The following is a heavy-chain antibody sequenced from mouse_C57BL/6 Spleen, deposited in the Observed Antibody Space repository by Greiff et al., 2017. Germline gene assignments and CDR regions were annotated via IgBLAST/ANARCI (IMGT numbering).Heavy chain of an antibody. CDR3: VRGDGYLYYYAMDY. J-gene: IGHJ4*01. Sequence: EVQLVASGGGLVQPKGSLKLSCAASGFTFNTYAMHWVRQAPGQGLEWVARIRSNSSNYATYYADSVKARFTISRDDSKSMVYLQMNNLKTEDTAMYYCVRGDGYLYYYAMDYWGQGTSVTVSS. D-gene: IGHD2-3*01. CDR2: IRSNSSNYAT. V-gene: IGHV10-3*01. CDR1: GFTFNTYA.